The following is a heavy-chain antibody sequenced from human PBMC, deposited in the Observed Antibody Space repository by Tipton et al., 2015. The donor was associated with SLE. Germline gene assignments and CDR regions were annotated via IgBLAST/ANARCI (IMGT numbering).Heavy chain of an antibody. CDR2: FYYSGGT. Sequence: TLSLTCTVSSGSISGGDYYWSWIRQPPGKGLEWIGYFYYSGGTSYNPSLKSRVTISLDTSKSQFSLKLRSVTAADTAVYYCARAGTGVANTYWYFDLWGRGTLVTVSS. CDR3: ARAGTGVANTYWYFDL. V-gene: IGHV4-61*08. J-gene: IGHJ2*01. CDR1: SGSISGGDYY. D-gene: IGHD5-12*01.